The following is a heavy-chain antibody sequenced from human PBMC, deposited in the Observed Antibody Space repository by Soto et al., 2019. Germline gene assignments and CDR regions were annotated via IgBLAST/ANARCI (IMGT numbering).Heavy chain of an antibody. D-gene: IGHD2-8*01. CDR3: ARDNGALAFDI. CDR2: ISPYNGHT. J-gene: IGHJ3*02. CDR1: GYSFTSYD. V-gene: IGHV1-18*01. Sequence: GASVKVSCKASGYSFTSYDISWVRQAPGEGLEWMGWISPYNGHTNYAQDFQGRLTMTKDTSTSTAYMELRSLRSDDTAVYYCARDNGALAFDIWGQGTMVTVS.